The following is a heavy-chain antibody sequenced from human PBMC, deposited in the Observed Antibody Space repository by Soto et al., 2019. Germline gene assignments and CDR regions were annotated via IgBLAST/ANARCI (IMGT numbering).Heavy chain of an antibody. CDR2: IYHSGST. CDR1: GGSISSGGYS. Sequence: SETLSLTCAVSGGSISSGGYSWSWIRQPPGKGLEWIGYIYHSGSTYYNPSLKSRVTISVDRSKNQFSLKLSSVTAADTAVYYCARVTGGNSDWFDPWGQGTLVTVSS. D-gene: IGHD2-21*02. V-gene: IGHV4-30-2*01. CDR3: ARVTGGNSDWFDP. J-gene: IGHJ5*02.